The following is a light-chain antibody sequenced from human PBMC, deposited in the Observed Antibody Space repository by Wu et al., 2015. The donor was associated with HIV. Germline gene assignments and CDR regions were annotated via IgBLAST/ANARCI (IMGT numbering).Light chain of an antibody. CDR2: DTS. J-gene: IGKJ1*01. CDR1: QSLGSF. CDR3: QQRTNWLGT. Sequence: EIVLTQSPGTLSLSPGERATLSCRASQSLGSFLAWYQQKPGQAPRLLIHDTSLRAAGVPARFGGSGSATNFTLTITSLEPEDFAVYYCQQRTNWLGTFGQGDHGGSQT. V-gene: IGKV3-11*01.